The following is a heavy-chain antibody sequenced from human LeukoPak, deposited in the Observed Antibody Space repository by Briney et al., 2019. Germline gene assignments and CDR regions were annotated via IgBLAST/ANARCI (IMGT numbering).Heavy chain of an antibody. V-gene: IGHV3-21*01. CDR1: GFTFSSYS. Sequence: GGSLRLSCAASGFTFSSYSMNWVRQAPGKGLEWVSSISSSSSYIYYADSVKGRFAISRDNAKNSLYLQMNSLRAEDTAVYYCARANHQAAAGTGVDYWGQGTLVTVSS. CDR2: ISSSSSYI. J-gene: IGHJ4*02. CDR3: ARANHQAAAGTGVDY. D-gene: IGHD6-13*01.